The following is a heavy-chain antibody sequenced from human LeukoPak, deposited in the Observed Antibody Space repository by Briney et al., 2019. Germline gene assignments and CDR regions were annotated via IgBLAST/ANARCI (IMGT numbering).Heavy chain of an antibody. Sequence: SETLSLTCAVSGGSISSSNWWSWVRQPPGKGLEWIGEIYHSGSTNYNPSLKSRVTISVDKSKNQFSLKLSSVTAADTAVYYCARGGITGTTGASDIWGQGTMVTVSS. J-gene: IGHJ3*02. D-gene: IGHD1-20*01. CDR1: GGSISSSNW. V-gene: IGHV4-4*02. CDR3: ARGGITGTTGASDI. CDR2: IYHSGST.